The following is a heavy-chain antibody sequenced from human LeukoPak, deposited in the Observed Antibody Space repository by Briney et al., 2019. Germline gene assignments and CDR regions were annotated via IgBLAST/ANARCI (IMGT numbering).Heavy chain of an antibody. CDR1: GGSFSGYY. D-gene: IGHD1-26*01. CDR2: INHSGST. Sequence: SETLSLTCAVYGGSFSGYYWSWIRQPPGKGLVWIGEINHSGSTNYNPSLKSRVTISVDTSKNQFSLRLSSVTAADTAVYYCARPLGSGSYFDYWGQGTLVTVSS. V-gene: IGHV4-34*01. CDR3: ARPLGSGSYFDY. J-gene: IGHJ4*02.